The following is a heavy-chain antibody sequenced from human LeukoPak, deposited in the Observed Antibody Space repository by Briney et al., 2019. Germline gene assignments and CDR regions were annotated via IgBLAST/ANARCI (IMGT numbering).Heavy chain of an antibody. D-gene: IGHD2-15*01. V-gene: IGHV1-8*01. Sequence: ASVKVSCKASGYTFTSYDINWVRRATGQGLEWMGWMNPNSGNTGYAQKFQGRVTMTRNTSISTAYMELSSLRSEDTAVYYCARRYCSGGSCFRRKHYFDYWGQGTLVTVSS. J-gene: IGHJ4*02. CDR1: GYTFTSYD. CDR3: ARRYCSGGSCFRRKHYFDY. CDR2: MNPNSGNT.